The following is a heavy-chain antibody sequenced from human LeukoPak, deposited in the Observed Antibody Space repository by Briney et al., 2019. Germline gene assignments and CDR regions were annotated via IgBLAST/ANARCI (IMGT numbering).Heavy chain of an antibody. CDR3: AKPFYDRSGYSFEY. V-gene: IGHV3-23*01. CDR2: ISRRGGST. J-gene: IGHJ4*02. D-gene: IGHD3-22*01. CDR1: GFTFSIYA. Sequence: GDSLTLSSSASGFTFSIYAMIWVRHAPGRALEWVSSISRRGGSTYYADSVQRRFTLSRDNSKHTLYLQLTSLRAEDPAVYYCAKPFYDRSGYSFEYWGPGTLVTVSS.